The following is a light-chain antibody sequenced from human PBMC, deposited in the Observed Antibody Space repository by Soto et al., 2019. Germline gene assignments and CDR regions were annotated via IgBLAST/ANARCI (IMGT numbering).Light chain of an antibody. V-gene: IGLV2-14*01. CDR2: DVS. J-gene: IGLJ1*01. CDR1: SSDVGGYNY. CDR3: SSYTSSSTF. Sequence: QSALTQPASVSGSPGQSIIISCTGTSSDVGGYNYVSWYQQHPGKAPKLMIYDVSNRPSGVSNRFSGSKSGNTASLTISGLQAEDEADYYCSSYTSSSTFFGTGTKLTVL.